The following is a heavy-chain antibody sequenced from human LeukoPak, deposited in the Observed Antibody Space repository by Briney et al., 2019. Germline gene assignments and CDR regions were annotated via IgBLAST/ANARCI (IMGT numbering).Heavy chain of an antibody. Sequence: SETLSLTCTVSGGSISSSSSYWGWIRQPPGKGLEWIGSIYYGGSTYYNPSLKSRVTISVGTSKNQFSLQLNSVTPEDTAVYYCARDAVGSSYFDYWGQGTLVTVSS. CDR1: GGSISSSSSY. D-gene: IGHD1-26*01. CDR3: ARDAVGSSYFDY. V-gene: IGHV4-39*02. J-gene: IGHJ4*02. CDR2: IYYGGST.